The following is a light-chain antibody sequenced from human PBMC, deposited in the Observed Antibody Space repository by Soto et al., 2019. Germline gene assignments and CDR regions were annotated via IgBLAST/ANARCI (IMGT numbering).Light chain of an antibody. CDR2: GAS. Sequence: EIVMTQSPATLSVSPGERATLSCRASQSVSSNLAWYQQKPGQAPRLLIYGASTRATGIPARFSGSGSGTEFTLTIRSLEPEDFAVYYCQQRSDWLTFGGGTKVDIK. CDR3: QQRSDWLT. J-gene: IGKJ4*01. CDR1: QSVSSN. V-gene: IGKV3-15*01.